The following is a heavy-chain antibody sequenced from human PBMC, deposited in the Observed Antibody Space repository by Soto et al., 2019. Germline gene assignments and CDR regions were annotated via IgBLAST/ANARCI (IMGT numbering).Heavy chain of an antibody. CDR1: GFTFSSYA. D-gene: IGHD6-19*01. J-gene: IGHJ6*02. V-gene: IGHV3-30-3*01. CDR3: ARDRTGIAVAGYGLLPLYYYYGMDV. CDR2: ISYDGSNK. Sequence: GGSLRLSCAASGFTFSSYAMHWVRQAPGKGLEWVAVISYDGSNKYYTDSVKGRFTISRDNSKNTLYLQMNSLRAEDTAVYYCARDRTGIAVAGYGLLPLYYYYGMDVWGQGTTVTVSS.